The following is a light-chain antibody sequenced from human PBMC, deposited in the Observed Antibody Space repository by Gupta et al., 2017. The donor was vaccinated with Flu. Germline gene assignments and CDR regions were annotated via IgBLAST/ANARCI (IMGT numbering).Light chain of an antibody. Sequence: DIVMTQSPLYLPVTPGEPDSISCRSSQSLLHSDEYNYLDWYLQKPGQAPQLLIYLGSNRASGVPDRFSGSGSGTDFTLQISRVEAEDVGIYYCMQALQTRTFGQGTKVEIK. V-gene: IGKV2-28*01. J-gene: IGKJ1*01. CDR2: LGS. CDR1: QSLLHSDEYNY. CDR3: MQALQTRT.